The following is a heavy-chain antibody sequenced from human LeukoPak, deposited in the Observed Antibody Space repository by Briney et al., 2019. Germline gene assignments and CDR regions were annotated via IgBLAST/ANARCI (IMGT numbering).Heavy chain of an antibody. CDR3: AKGPGVTGTGFDY. Sequence: GGSLRLSCATSGFIFNSYGMHWVRQAPGKGLEWVAVISYDGSNKYYADSVKGRFTISRDNSKNTLYLQMNSLRAEDTAVYYCAKGPGVTGTGFDYWGQGTLVTVSS. CDR1: GFIFNSYG. V-gene: IGHV3-30*18. D-gene: IGHD1-20*01. CDR2: ISYDGSNK. J-gene: IGHJ4*02.